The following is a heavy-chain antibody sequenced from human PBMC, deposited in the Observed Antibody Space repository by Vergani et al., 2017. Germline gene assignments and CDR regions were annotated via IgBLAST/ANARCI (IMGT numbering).Heavy chain of an antibody. V-gene: IGHV3-21*02. J-gene: IGHJ6*02. CDR1: GFTFDTYT. Sequence: EVQLLESGGGLVQPGGSRRLSCAGAGFTFDTYTMAYVRQAPGKGLEWVATISSGGGDIFYADSVKGRFTISRDNSKNTLFLQMNSLRAEDTAVYYCARGYDSSGYWYYYYYGMDVWGQGTTVTVSS. D-gene: IGHD3-22*01. CDR3: ARGYDSSGYWYYYYYGMDV. CDR2: ISSGGGDI.